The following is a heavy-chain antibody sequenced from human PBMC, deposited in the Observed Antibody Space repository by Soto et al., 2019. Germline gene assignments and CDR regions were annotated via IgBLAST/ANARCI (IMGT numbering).Heavy chain of an antibody. J-gene: IGHJ3*02. D-gene: IGHD3-9*01. CDR2: INHSGSN. V-gene: IGHV4-34*01. Sequence: QLQQWGAGLLKPSETLSLTCVVSGGSFSTYYYNWIRQSPGKGLEWIGEINHSGSNNYSPSLKSRVTISLDTSKNQFSLQLTSVTAADTAVYYCARGGSNDWQVAFDIWGQGTMVTVSS. CDR1: GGSFSTYY. CDR3: ARGGSNDWQVAFDI.